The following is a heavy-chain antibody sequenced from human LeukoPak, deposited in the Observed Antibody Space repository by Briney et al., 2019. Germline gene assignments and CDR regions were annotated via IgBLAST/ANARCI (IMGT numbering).Heavy chain of an antibody. Sequence: ASVKVSCKASGYTFTSYDINWVRQATGQGLEWMGWMNPNSGNTGYAQKFQGRVTMTRNNSISTAYMELSSLRSEDTAVYYCARGTEWLRFWYHWGQGTLVTVSS. V-gene: IGHV1-8*01. CDR3: ARGTEWLRFWYH. CDR2: MNPNSGNT. D-gene: IGHD5-12*01. CDR1: GYTFTSYD. J-gene: IGHJ5*02.